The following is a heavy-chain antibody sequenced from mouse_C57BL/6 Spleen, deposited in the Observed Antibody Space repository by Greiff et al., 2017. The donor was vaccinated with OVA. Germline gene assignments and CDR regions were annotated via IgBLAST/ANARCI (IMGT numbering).Heavy chain of an antibody. CDR1: GYTFTSYW. CDR2: IDPSDSDT. CDR3: AIYDSSTGY. V-gene: IGHV1-52*01. Sequence: VQLQQPGAELVRPGSSVKLSCKASGYTFTSYWMHWVKQRPIQGLEWIGNIDPSDSDTHYNQKFKDKATLTVDKSSSTAYMQLSSLTSEDSAIYYYAIYDSSTGYWGQGTTLTVSS. D-gene: IGHD1-1*01. J-gene: IGHJ2*01.